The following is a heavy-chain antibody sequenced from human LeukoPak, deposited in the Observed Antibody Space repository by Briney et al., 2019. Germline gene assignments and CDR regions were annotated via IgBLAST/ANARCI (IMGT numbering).Heavy chain of an antibody. D-gene: IGHD2-15*01. CDR3: ARHGAGCSGGSCPSDY. CDR2: IYHSGST. Sequence: SETLSLTCAVSGGSISSSNWWSWVRQPPGKGLEWIGEIYHSGSTNYNPSLKSRVTISVDTSKNQFSLKLSSVTAADTAVYYCARHGAGCSGGSCPSDYWGQGTLVTVSS. CDR1: GGSISSSNW. J-gene: IGHJ4*02. V-gene: IGHV4-4*02.